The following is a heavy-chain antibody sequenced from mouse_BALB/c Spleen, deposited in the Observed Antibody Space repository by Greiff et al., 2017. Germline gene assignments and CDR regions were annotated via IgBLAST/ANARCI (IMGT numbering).Heavy chain of an antibody. CDR2: INPNNGGT. CDR1: GYTFTDYN. D-gene: IGHD1-1*01. V-gene: IGHV1-18*01. J-gene: IGHJ4*01. Sequence: VHVKQSGPELVKPGASVKIPCKASGYTFTDYNMDWVKQSHGKSLEWIGDINPNNGGTIYNQKFKGKATLTVDKSSSTAYMELRSLTSEDTAVYYCARADYYGRGYAMDYWGQGTSVTVSS. CDR3: ARADYYGRGYAMDY.